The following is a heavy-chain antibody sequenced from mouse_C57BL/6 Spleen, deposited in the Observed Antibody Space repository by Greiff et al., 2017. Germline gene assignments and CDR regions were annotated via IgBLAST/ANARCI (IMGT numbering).Heavy chain of an antibody. J-gene: IGHJ3*01. CDR3: ANNVKDYAWFAY. Sequence: EVKLQESGGGLVQPGGSLKLSCAASGIDFSRYWMSWVRRAPGKGLEWIGEINPDSSTINYAPSLKDKFIISRDNAKNTLYLQMSKVRSEDTALYYCANNVKDYAWFAYWGQGTLVTVSA. CDR1: GIDFSRYW. V-gene: IGHV4-1*01. D-gene: IGHD2-4*01. CDR2: INPDSSTI.